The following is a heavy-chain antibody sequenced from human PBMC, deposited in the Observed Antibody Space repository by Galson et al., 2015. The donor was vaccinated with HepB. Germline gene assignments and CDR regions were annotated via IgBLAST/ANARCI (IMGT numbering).Heavy chain of an antibody. CDR2: ISYDGSNK. J-gene: IGHJ4*02. Sequence: SCAASGFTFSNYGMHWVRQAPGKGLEWVAVISYDGSNKYSADSVKGRFTISRHNSKNPLYLQMNSLRAEDTALYYCAKDPYLYSALAGTMAGFDYWGQGTLVTVSS. V-gene: IGHV3-30*18. CDR1: GFTFSNYG. D-gene: IGHD6-19*01. CDR3: AKDPYLYSALAGTMAGFDY.